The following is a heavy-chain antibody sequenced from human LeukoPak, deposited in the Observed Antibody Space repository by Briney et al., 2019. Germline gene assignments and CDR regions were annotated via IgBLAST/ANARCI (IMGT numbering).Heavy chain of an antibody. V-gene: IGHV4-59*01. CDR2: IYYSGST. CDR3: AREGASGNDAFDI. CDR1: GGSISSYY. Sequence: KPSETLSLTCTVSGGSISSYYWSWIRQPPGKGLEWIGYIYYSGSTNYNPSLKSRVTISVDTSKNQFSLKLSSVTAADTAVYYCAREGASGNDAFDIWGQGTMVTVSS. D-gene: IGHD1-26*01. J-gene: IGHJ3*02.